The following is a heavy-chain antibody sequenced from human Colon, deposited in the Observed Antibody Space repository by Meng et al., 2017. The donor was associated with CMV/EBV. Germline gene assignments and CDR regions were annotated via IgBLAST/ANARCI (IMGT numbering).Heavy chain of an antibody. V-gene: IGHV1-18*01. CDR1: GYTVSSYG. CDR2: ISTSIGN. Sequence: ASVKVSCKASGYTVSSYGISWVRQAPGQGLEWMGCISTSIGNQYAQKFQGRVIMTTDSPTNKAYMEVMSMTFEDTAVYYCVRGAWNSRGCFDHWGQGALVTVSS. D-gene: IGHD1-7*01. J-gene: IGHJ4*02. CDR3: VRGAWNSRGCFDH.